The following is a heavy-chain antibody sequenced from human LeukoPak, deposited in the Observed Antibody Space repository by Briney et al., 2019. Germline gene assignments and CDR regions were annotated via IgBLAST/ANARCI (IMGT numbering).Heavy chain of an antibody. D-gene: IGHD2-2*02. V-gene: IGHV3-48*03. CDR3: ARLYLGYCSGLGCYTEDLDS. CDR1: GLTFSNFK. J-gene: IGHJ4*02. Sequence: GGSLRLSCAVSGLTFSNFKMNWVRQAPGKGLEWVSYISDSGRTTFYADSVKGRFTISRDNAKNSLYLQMNNVRGEDTAVYYCARLYLGYCSGLGCYTEDLDSWGQGTLVTVSS. CDR2: ISDSGRTT.